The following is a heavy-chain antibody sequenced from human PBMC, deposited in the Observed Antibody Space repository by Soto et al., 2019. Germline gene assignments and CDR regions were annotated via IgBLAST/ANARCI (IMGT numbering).Heavy chain of an antibody. CDR3: ARDPAYSYGYNYGMDV. J-gene: IGHJ6*02. CDR1: GGSISSYY. Sequence: SETLYLTYPASGGSISSYYWLLLQQPPGKGLEWIGYIYYSGSTNYNPSLKSRVTISVDTSKNQFSLKLSSVTAADTAVYYCARDPAYSYGYNYGMDVWGQGTTVTVS. CDR2: IYYSGST. D-gene: IGHD5-18*01. V-gene: IGHV4-59*01.